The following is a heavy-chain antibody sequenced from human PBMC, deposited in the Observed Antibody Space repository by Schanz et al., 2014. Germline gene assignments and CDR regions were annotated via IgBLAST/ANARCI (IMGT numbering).Heavy chain of an antibody. D-gene: IGHD1-26*01. CDR3: ARDSGGHYLVDY. J-gene: IGHJ4*02. Sequence: QVQLVESGGGVVQPGRSLRLSCATSGLNFDYYGMNWVRQAPGKGLEWVANIGYDGSEKYYVDSVKGRFTISRDNSKDTLYLQMSGLTPEDTAVYYCARDSGGHYLVDYWGQGTLVTVSS. V-gene: IGHV3-33*01. CDR2: IGYDGSEK. CDR1: GLNFDYYG.